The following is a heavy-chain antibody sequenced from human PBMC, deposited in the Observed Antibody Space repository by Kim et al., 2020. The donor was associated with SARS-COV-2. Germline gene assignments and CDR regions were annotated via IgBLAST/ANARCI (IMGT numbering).Heavy chain of an antibody. CDR1: GFSFSTYA. CDR3: ANQLGNSWFSD. CDR2: VSGSGANT. D-gene: IGHD6-13*01. V-gene: IGHV3-23*01. J-gene: IGHJ4*02. Sequence: GGSLRLSCAASGFSFSTYAMNWVRQAPGKGLEWVSIVSGSGANTYYADSVKGRFSISRDNTKNTLYLQMNSRRAEDTAVYYCANQLGNSWFSDWGQGTLVTVSS.